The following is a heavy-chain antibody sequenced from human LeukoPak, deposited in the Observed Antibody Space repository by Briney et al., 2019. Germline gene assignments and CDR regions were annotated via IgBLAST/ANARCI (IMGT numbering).Heavy chain of an antibody. CDR3: ARESIYYDSSGYYGRFDP. Sequence: GASVKVSCKASGGTFSSYAISWVRQAPGQGLEWMGRIIPIFGTANYAQKFQGRVTITTDESTSTAYMELSSLRSEDTAVYYCARESIYYDSSGYYGRFDPWGQGTLVTVSS. D-gene: IGHD3-22*01. CDR1: GGTFSSYA. J-gene: IGHJ5*02. CDR2: IIPIFGTA. V-gene: IGHV1-69*05.